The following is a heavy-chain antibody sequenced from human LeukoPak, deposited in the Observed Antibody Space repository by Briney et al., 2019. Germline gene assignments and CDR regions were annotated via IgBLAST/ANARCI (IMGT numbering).Heavy chain of an antibody. CDR3: ARGPPNWGYDY. CDR2: MSPNSGDT. V-gene: IGHV1-8*02. Sequence: GASVKVSCKASGYTFTGYYMHWVRQAPGQGLEWMGWMSPNSGDTGYAQKFQDRVTMTRNTSISTAYTELSSLRSDDTAVYYCARGPPNWGYDYWGPGTLVTVSS. D-gene: IGHD7-27*01. CDR1: GYTFTGYY. J-gene: IGHJ4*02.